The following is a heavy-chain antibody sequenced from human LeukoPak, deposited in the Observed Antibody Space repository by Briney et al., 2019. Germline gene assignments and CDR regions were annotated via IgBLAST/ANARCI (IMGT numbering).Heavy chain of an antibody. V-gene: IGHV1-2*02. J-gene: IGHJ4*02. D-gene: IGHD1-14*01. CDR2: INPDSGAT. Sequence: ASVKVSCKASGSTFTGYYIHWVRQAPGQGLEWMGWINPDSGATNYAQKFQGRVTMTGDTSISTAYMELSGLSSGDTAVYYCATETTGWGGSGYWGEGTLVTVPS. CDR1: GSTFTGYY. CDR3: ATETTGWGGSGY.